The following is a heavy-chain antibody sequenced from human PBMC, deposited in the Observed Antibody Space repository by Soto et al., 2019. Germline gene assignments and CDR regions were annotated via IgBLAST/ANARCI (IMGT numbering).Heavy chain of an antibody. CDR1: GFTFINYA. J-gene: IGHJ2*01. D-gene: IGHD2-21*01. CDR3: ARKVVGSTSRPDYWYVDL. CDR2: ISGGGDAT. V-gene: IGHV3-23*01. Sequence: EVQLLESGGDSVQPGGSVRLSCAGSGFTFINYAMNWVRQAPGKGLEWVSTISGGGDATFFADSVRGRFTFSRDNSKNTVTLQMNSLGVDDTAVYYCARKVVGSTSRPDYWYVDLWGRGTLVTVSS.